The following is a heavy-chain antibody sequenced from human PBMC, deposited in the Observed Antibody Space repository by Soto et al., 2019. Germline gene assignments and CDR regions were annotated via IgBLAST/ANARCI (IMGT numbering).Heavy chain of an antibody. CDR2: IYYSGST. CDR1: GGSISSYY. Sequence: SETLSLTCTVSGGSISSYYWSWIRQPPGKGLEWIGYIYYSGSTNYNPSLKSRVTISVDTSKNQFSLKLSSVTAADTAVYYCARDTKDGYYYYYYMDVWGKGTTVTVSS. D-gene: IGHD2-2*01. CDR3: ARDTKDGYYYYYYMDV. V-gene: IGHV4-59*01. J-gene: IGHJ6*03.